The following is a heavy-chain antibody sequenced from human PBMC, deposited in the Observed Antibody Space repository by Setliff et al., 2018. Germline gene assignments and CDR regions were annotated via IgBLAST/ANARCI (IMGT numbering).Heavy chain of an antibody. D-gene: IGHD3-10*01. Sequence: GGSLRLSCTASGFTFGDYAMSWVRQAPGKGLEWVGFIRSKAYGETTEYAASVKGRFTISRDDSKSIAYLQMNSLKTEDTAVYYCTTGPHYGSGYYYYMDVWGKGTTVTISS. CDR2: IRSKAYGETT. CDR3: TTGPHYGSGYYYYMDV. J-gene: IGHJ6*03. V-gene: IGHV3-49*04. CDR1: GFTFGDYA.